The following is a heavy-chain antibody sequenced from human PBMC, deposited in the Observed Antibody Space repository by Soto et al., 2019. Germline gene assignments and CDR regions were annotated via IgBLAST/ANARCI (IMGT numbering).Heavy chain of an antibody. D-gene: IGHD1-26*01. V-gene: IGHV3-53*01. CDR2: IYSGGST. Sequence: EVQLVESGGGLIQPGGSLRLSCAASGFTVSSNYMSWVRQAPGKGLGWVSVIYSGGSTYYADSVKGRFTISRDNSKNTLYLQMNSLRAEDTAVYYCARSLASGELLPWFDPWGQGTLVTVSS. CDR3: ARSLASGELLPWFDP. CDR1: GFTVSSNY. J-gene: IGHJ5*02.